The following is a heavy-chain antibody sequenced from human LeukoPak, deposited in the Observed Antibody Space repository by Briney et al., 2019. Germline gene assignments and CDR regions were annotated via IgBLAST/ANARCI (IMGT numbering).Heavy chain of an antibody. CDR1: GGSISSYY. CDR2: IYYSGST. CDR3: ARVYDSSGYYGFAP. Sequence: SETLSLTCTVSGGSISSYYWSWIRQPPGKGLEWIGYIYYSGSTNYNPSLKSRVTISVDTSKNQFSLKLSSVTAADTAVYYCARVYDSSGYYGFAPWGQGTLVTVSS. V-gene: IGHV4-59*01. D-gene: IGHD3-22*01. J-gene: IGHJ5*02.